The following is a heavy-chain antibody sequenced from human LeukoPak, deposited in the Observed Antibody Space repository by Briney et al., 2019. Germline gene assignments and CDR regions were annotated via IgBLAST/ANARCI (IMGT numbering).Heavy chain of an antibody. CDR2: INHSGST. V-gene: IGHV4-34*01. CDR1: GGSFSGYY. Sequence: PSETLSLTCAVYGGSFSGYYWSWIRQPPGKGLEWIGEINHSGSTNYNPSLKSRVTISVDTSKNQFSLKLSSVTAADTAVYYCARGHKWGVIVRRDHPLDCWGQGTLVTVSS. D-gene: IGHD3-16*02. J-gene: IGHJ4*02. CDR3: ARGHKWGVIVRRDHPLDC.